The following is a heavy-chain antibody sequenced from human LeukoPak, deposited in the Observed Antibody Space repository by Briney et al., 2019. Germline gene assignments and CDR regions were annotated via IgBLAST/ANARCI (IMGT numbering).Heavy chain of an antibody. D-gene: IGHD6-13*01. CDR1: GFTFSSYG. Sequence: GGSLRLSCAASGFTFSSYGMHWVRQAPGKGLEWVAVISYDGSNKYYADSVKGRFTISRDNSKNTLYMQMNSLRAEATAVYYCAKDATAALGTVYMDVWGKGTTVTISS. CDR3: AKDATAALGTVYMDV. V-gene: IGHV3-30*18. CDR2: ISYDGSNK. J-gene: IGHJ6*03.